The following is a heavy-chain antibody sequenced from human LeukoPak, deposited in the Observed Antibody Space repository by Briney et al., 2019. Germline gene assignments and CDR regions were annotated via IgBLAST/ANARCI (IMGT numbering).Heavy chain of an antibody. CDR3: ARSPYYDSSGYLDY. CDR2: IYYSGST. CDR1: GGSFSGYY. V-gene: IGHV4-59*01. D-gene: IGHD3-22*01. J-gene: IGHJ4*02. Sequence: SETLSLTCAVYGGSFSGYYWSWIRQPPGKGLEWIGYIYYSGSTNYNPSLKSRVTISVDTSKNQFSLKLSSVTAADTAVYYCARSPYYDSSGYLDYWGQGTLVTVSS.